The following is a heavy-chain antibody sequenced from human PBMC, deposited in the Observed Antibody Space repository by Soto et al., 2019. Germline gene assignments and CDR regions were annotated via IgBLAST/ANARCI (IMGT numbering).Heavy chain of an antibody. J-gene: IGHJ4*02. V-gene: IGHV1-8*01. D-gene: IGHD3-10*01. CDR3: ARGLISRGLVAKH. Sequence: QVQLVQSGAEVKKPGASVKVSCKTSGDSFTSYDINWVRQAPGQGLEWLGRMNSNSGNTGYSDNFQGRVSMTRDTSTSTASLELTNLKSDDTAVYYCARGLISRGLVAKHWGQGTPVTVSS. CDR2: MNSNSGNT. CDR1: GDSFTSYD.